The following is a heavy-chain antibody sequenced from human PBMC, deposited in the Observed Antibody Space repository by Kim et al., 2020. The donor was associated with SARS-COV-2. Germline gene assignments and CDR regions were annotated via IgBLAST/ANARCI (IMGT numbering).Heavy chain of an antibody. CDR2: TT. D-gene: IGHD6-19*01. J-gene: IGHJ4*02. Sequence: TTKYAAPVEGRFTISRDDTKDTLYLQMNSLKHEDTAVYYCPTEQWRAVDYWGQGTLVTVSS. V-gene: IGHV3-15*06. CDR3: PTEQWRAVDY.